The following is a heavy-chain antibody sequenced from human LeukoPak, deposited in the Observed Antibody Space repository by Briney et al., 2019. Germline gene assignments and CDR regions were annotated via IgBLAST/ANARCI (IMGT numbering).Heavy chain of an antibody. V-gene: IGHV3-7*01. D-gene: IGHD3-10*01. J-gene: IGHJ4*02. CDR2: INQDGTEK. CDR3: ARDFKTMVRVFDY. CDR1: GFTFITYW. Sequence: GGSLRLSCAASGFTFITYWMSWVRQAPGKGLEWVANINQDGTEKYYVDSVKGRFTISRDNAKNSLYLQMNSLRAEDTAVYYCARDFKTMVRVFDYWGQGTLVTVSS.